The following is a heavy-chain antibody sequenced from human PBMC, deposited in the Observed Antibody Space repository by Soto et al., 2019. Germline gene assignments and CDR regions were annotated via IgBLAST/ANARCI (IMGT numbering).Heavy chain of an antibody. V-gene: IGHV4-38-2*02. CDR1: GYSISSTYY. J-gene: IGHJ6*02. CDR2: IYSGTT. Sequence: LSLTCAVSGYSISSTYYWGWIRQSPGKGLEWIGSIYSGTTYYNPSLKSRVTISVDTSKNQSSLKMSSVTAADTAVYYCARDRFSQGYPSIYYYYGLDVWGQGATVTVSS. CDR3: ARDRFSQGYPSIYYYYGLDV. D-gene: IGHD5-12*01.